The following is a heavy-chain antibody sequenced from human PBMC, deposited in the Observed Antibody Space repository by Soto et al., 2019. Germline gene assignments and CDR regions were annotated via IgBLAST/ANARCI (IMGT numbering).Heavy chain of an antibody. CDR1: GASISSSRSY. CDR2: FYYTGGT. V-gene: IGHV4-39*01. J-gene: IGHJ4*02. Sequence: SETLSLTCTVSGASISSSRSYWGWVRQPPGKGLEWIVSFYYTGGTYSTYYNPSLKSRVTISVDTSKSQFSLNLRSVTAADTAVYYCASPRQGNYDFLSGYYALDYWGQGTLATSPQ. D-gene: IGHD3-3*01. CDR3: ASPRQGNYDFLSGYYALDY.